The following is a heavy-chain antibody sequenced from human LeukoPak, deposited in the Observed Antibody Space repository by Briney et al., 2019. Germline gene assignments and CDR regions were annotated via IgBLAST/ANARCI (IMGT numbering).Heavy chain of an antibody. CDR3: VKDRSVGATGSSNYYYGMDV. D-gene: IGHD1-26*01. Sequence: GGSLRLSCAAPGFTFSSYSMNWVRQAPGKGLEWVSSISSSSSYIYYADSVKGRFTISRDNSKNTLYLQMNSLRVDDTAVYYCVKDRSVGATGSSNYYYGMDVWGQGTTVTLS. V-gene: IGHV3-21*01. CDR2: ISSSSSYI. J-gene: IGHJ6*02. CDR1: GFTFSSYS.